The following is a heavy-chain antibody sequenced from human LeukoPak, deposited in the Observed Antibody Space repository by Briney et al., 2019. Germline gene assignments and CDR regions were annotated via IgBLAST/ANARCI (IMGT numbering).Heavy chain of an antibody. D-gene: IGHD6-25*01. J-gene: IGHJ2*01. V-gene: IGHV4-59*08. CDR3: ARYLAAGYFDL. CDR1: GGSIVSYY. CDR2: IYYTGST. Sequence: SETLSLTCTVAGGSIVSYYWSWIRQPPGQGLEWIGYIYYTGSTNYKPSLKSRVTISVDTSKNQFSLKLSSVTAADTAVYYCARYLAAGYFDLWGRGTLVTVSS.